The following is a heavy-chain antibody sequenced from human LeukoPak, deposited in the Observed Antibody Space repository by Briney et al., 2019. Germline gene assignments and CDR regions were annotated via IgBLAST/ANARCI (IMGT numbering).Heavy chain of an antibody. V-gene: IGHV1-8*01. CDR2: MNPNSGNT. D-gene: IGHD5-18*01. CDR1: GYTFTSYD. J-gene: IGHJ4*02. CDR3: ARGVGYPPYFDY. Sequence: GASVKVSCKASGYTFTSYDINWVRQAHGQGLEWMGWMNPNSGNTGYAQKFQGRVTMTRNTSISTAYMELSSLRSEDTAVYYCARGVGYPPYFDYWGQGTLVTVSS.